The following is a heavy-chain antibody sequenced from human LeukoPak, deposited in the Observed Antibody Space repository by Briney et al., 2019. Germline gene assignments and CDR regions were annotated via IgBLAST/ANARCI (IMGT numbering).Heavy chain of an antibody. Sequence: GESLKISCKGSEYSFTSYWIGWVRQMPGKGLEWMGIIYPSDSDIRYSPSFQGQVTISADKSISTAYLQWSSLKASDTAMYYCASINDFWSGYYYFDYWGQGTLVTVSS. D-gene: IGHD3-3*01. J-gene: IGHJ4*02. CDR3: ASINDFWSGYYYFDY. V-gene: IGHV5-51*01. CDR1: EYSFTSYW. CDR2: IYPSDSDI.